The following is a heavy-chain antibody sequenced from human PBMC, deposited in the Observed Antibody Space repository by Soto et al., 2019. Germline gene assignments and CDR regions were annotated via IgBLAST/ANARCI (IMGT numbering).Heavy chain of an antibody. CDR1: GFIFRSYS. J-gene: IGHJ6*02. CDR3: ARVRSGSQRGMDV. D-gene: IGHD1-26*01. CDR2: ISSSSSYI. Sequence: GSLRLSCAASGFIFRSYSMNWVRQAPGKGLEWVSYISSSSSYIYYADPVKGRFTISRDNAKNSLYLQMNSLRAEDTTVYYCARVRSGSQRGMDVWGRGTTVTVSS. V-gene: IGHV3-21*01.